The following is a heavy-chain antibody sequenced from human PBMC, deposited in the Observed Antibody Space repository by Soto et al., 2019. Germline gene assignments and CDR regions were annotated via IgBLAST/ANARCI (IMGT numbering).Heavy chain of an antibody. CDR1: GGTFSSYA. Sequence: QVPLVQSGAEVKKPGSSVTVSCKASGGTFSSYAIHWVRQAPGQGLEWMGGIIPMYGPAKYAQRFQGRVTITADESTTTIYMELTNLTSQDTAVYYCARVTYMVRGVVDNWFDPWGHGTLVTVSS. CDR3: ARVTYMVRGVVDNWFDP. V-gene: IGHV1-69*01. CDR2: IIPMYGPA. J-gene: IGHJ5*02. D-gene: IGHD3-10*01.